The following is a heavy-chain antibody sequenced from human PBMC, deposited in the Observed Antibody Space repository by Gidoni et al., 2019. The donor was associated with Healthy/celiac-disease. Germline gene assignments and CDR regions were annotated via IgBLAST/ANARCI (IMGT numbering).Heavy chain of an antibody. D-gene: IGHD6-13*01. CDR3: ASYINSWPVGWFDP. J-gene: IGHJ5*02. V-gene: IGHV3-21*01. Sequence: EVQLVESGGGLVKPGGSLRLSCAASGFTFSSYSMNWVRQAPGKGLEWVSSISSSSSYIYYADSVKGRFTISRDNAKNSLYLQMNSLRAEDTAVYYCASYINSWPVGWFDPWGQGTLVTVSS. CDR2: ISSSSSYI. CDR1: GFTFSSYS.